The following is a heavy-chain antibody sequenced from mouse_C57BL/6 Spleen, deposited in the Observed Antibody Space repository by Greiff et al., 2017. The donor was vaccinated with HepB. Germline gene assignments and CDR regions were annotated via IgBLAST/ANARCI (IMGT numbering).Heavy chain of an antibody. CDR3: ARTPITTVVFDY. CDR1: GYTFTDYY. Sequence: EVQLQQSGPELVKPGASVKISCKASGYTFTDYYMNWVKQSHGKSLEWIGDINPNNGGTSYNQKFKGKATLTVDKSSSTAYMELRSLTSEDSAVYYGARTPITTVVFDYWGQGTTLTVSS. D-gene: IGHD1-1*01. CDR2: INPNNGGT. J-gene: IGHJ2*01. V-gene: IGHV1-26*01.